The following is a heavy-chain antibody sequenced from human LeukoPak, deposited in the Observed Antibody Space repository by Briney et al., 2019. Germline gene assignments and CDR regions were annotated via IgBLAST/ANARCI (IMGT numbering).Heavy chain of an antibody. Sequence: GGSLRLSCAASGFTFSDYSMNWVRQAPGKGLEWVSYIGIDSGSTNYADSVKGRFTISGDKAKNSLFLQMNSLRVEDTAVYYCARYYKYAFDNWGQRTLVTVS. J-gene: IGHJ4*02. D-gene: IGHD2-8*01. V-gene: IGHV3-48*01. CDR3: ARYYKYAFDN. CDR1: GFTFSDYS. CDR2: IGIDSGST.